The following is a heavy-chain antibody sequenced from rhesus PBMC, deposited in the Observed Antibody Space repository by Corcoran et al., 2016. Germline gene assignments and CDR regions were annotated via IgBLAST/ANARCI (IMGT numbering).Heavy chain of an antibody. CDR2: IYGSGSST. Sequence: QLQLQESGPGLVKPSETLSVTCAVSGGSISSSYWSRIRQAPGKGLEWIGYIYGSGSSTNYNPSLKSRVTLSVDTSKNQLSLKLSSVTTADTAVYYCARARVAAIDYWGQGVLVTVSS. J-gene: IGHJ4*01. CDR3: ARARVAAIDY. V-gene: IGHV4-169*01. CDR1: GGSISSSY. D-gene: IGHD4-29*01.